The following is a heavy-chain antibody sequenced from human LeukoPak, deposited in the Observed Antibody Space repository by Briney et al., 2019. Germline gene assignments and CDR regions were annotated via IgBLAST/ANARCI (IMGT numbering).Heavy chain of an antibody. D-gene: IGHD3-3*01. CDR1: GFTFSSYS. CDR2: ISSSSTTI. CDR3: ARPLRESGYFYFDN. Sequence: TGGSLRLSCAASGFTFSSYSMNWVRQAPGKGLEWVSYISSSSTTIYYADSVKGRFTISRDNAKNSLYLQMNSLRAEDTAIYYCARPLRESGYFYFDNWGQGTLVTVSS. V-gene: IGHV3-48*04. J-gene: IGHJ4*02.